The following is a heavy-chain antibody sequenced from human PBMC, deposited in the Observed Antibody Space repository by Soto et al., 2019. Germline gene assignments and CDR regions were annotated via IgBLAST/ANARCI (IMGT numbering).Heavy chain of an antibody. CDR3: AKEEEYVLTDS. D-gene: IGHD3-9*01. CDR1: GFIFSSYA. Sequence: EVQLLESGGGLVQPGESTRLSCAASGFIFSSYAMTWVRQAPGKGLEWVSTLSSGGGTRYYADSVKGRFTISRDNSKDTLYLQMNSLRADDTAVYYCAKEEEYVLTDSWGQGTLLTVSS. J-gene: IGHJ5*02. CDR2: LSSGGGTR. V-gene: IGHV3-23*01.